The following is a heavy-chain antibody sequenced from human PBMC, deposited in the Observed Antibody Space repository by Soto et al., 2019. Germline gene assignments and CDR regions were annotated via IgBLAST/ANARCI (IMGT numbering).Heavy chain of an antibody. D-gene: IGHD6-19*01. CDR2: ISYDGSNK. CDR3: ARAPGSGWYSQN. J-gene: IGHJ3*01. CDR1: VFTFISYA. Sequence: PGWSLRLSCAASVFTFISYAMHWVRQAPGKGLEWVAVISYDGSNKYYADSVKGRFTISRDNSKNTLYLQMNSLRAEDTAVYYCARAPGSGWYSQNWGQGTMVTVSS. V-gene: IGHV3-30-3*01.